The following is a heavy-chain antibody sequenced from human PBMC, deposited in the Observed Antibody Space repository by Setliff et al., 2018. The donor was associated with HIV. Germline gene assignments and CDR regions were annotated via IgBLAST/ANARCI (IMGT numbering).Heavy chain of an antibody. CDR1: GFFFSRHV. Sequence: GGSLRLSCEGSGFFFSRHVMSWVRQAPGKGLEWVSGINNRGDRTDYADSVKGRFTISRDNSKNTLYLQMNSLRAEDTAVYYCAKDLGQHLAFDYWGQGTLVTVSS. D-gene: IGHD6-13*01. V-gene: IGHV3-23*01. J-gene: IGHJ4*02. CDR3: AKDLGQHLAFDY. CDR2: INNRGDRT.